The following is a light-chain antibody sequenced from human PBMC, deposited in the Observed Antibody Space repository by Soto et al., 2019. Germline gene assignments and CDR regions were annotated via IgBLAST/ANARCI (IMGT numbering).Light chain of an antibody. V-gene: IGLV2-8*01. CDR1: TSDVGRYIY. CDR3: TSYAGSSVV. J-gene: IGLJ2*01. CDR2: EVT. Sequence: QSALTQPPSASGSPGQSVTISCTGTTSDVGRYIYVSWYQQHPGKAPKLVMYEVTKRPSGVPDRFSGSKSGNTASLTVSGLQAADEADYYCTSYAGSSVVFGGGTKLTVL.